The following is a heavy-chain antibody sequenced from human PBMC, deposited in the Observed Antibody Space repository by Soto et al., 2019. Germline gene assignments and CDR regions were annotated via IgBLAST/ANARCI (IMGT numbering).Heavy chain of an antibody. J-gene: IGHJ4*02. CDR2: INHTGSRT. Sequence: QVQLQQWGAGLLKPSETLSLTCAVYGGSFNDYFWTWIRQPPGKGLEWIGEINHTGSRTIYNPSLEARVTISVDTSKNQFSLKLSSVTAADTAVYYCAGGYGYVWGRDDSWGQRTLVTVSS. V-gene: IGHV4-34*01. CDR3: AGGYGYVWGRDDS. D-gene: IGHD3-16*01. CDR1: GGSFNDYF.